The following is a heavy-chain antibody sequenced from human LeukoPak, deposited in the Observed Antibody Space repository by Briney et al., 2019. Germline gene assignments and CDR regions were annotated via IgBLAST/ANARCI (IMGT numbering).Heavy chain of an antibody. J-gene: IGHJ4*02. D-gene: IGHD5-12*01. CDR3: ARDRHTGWLRKEGYFDY. CDR1: GGTFGSYA. V-gene: IGHV1-69*13. CDR2: IIPIFGTA. Sequence: GASVKVSCKASGGTFGSYAISWVRQAPGQGLEWMGGIIPIFGTANYAQKFQGRVTITADESTSTAYMELSSLRSEDTAVYYCARDRHTGWLRKEGYFDYWGQGTLVTVSS.